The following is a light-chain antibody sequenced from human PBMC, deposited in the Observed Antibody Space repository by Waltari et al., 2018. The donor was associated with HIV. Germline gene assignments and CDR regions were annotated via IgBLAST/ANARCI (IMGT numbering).Light chain of an antibody. CDR2: KAS. CDR1: RDISNW. Sequence: DIQMTQSPSTLSASVGDRVTITCRASRDISNWSAWYQQKPGKAPKLLIYKASTLESGVPSRFSGSGSGTEFTLTINSLQPDDFASYSCQQYKGYPWTFGQGTKVEIK. J-gene: IGKJ1*01. V-gene: IGKV1-5*03. CDR3: QQYKGYPWT.